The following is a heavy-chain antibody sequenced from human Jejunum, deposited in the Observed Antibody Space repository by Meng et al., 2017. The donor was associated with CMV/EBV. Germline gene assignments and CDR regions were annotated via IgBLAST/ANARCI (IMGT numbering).Heavy chain of an antibody. Sequence: TFSTYSMHWGRQAPGKGLEWVSYISSDSNYIYYGDSVKGRFTVSRDNAKNSLYLHMNSLRAEDTALYYCARDPTRYGSGSYYLDNWGQGTLVTVSS. CDR3: ARDPTRYGSGSYYLDN. J-gene: IGHJ1*01. CDR2: ISSDSNYI. D-gene: IGHD3-10*01. CDR1: TFSTYS. V-gene: IGHV3-21*05.